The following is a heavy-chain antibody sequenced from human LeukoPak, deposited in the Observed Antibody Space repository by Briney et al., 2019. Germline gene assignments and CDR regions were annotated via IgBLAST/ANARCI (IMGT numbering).Heavy chain of an antibody. V-gene: IGHV1-18*01. Sequence: GASVKVSCKASGYRFTSNGISWVRQAPGQGLEWVAWISAYNGNTHSAQNFQGRVTMAIDTSSNTAYMELRSLRSDDTAVYYCANTDSGFDSFDYWGRGTLVTVSS. CDR1: GYRFTSNG. D-gene: IGHD5-12*01. CDR3: ANTDSGFDSFDY. J-gene: IGHJ4*02. CDR2: ISAYNGNT.